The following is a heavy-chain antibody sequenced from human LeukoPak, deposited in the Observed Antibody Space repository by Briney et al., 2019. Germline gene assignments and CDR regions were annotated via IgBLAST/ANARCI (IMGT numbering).Heavy chain of an antibody. CDR1: GGSISSGY. Sequence: SETLSLTCTVSGGSISSGYWSWIRQSPGKGLEWIGYIYYSGTTSYNPSLKCRVTISLDTSKNQFSLKLSSVTAADTAVYYCARGANWGSPDYWGQGTLVTVSS. D-gene: IGHD7-27*01. CDR3: ARGANWGSPDY. CDR2: IYYSGTT. J-gene: IGHJ4*02. V-gene: IGHV4-59*01.